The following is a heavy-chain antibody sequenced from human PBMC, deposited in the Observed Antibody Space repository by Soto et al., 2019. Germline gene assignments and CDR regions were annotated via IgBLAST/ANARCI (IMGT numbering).Heavy chain of an antibody. V-gene: IGHV3-23*01. Sequence: GGSLRLSCAASGVGFSTYGMNWVRQAPGKGPEWVSVISGSGGSTYYADSVKGRFTISRDNSKNTLYLQMNSLRAEDTAVYYCASRTSGWYFDYWGQGTLVTVSS. CDR3: ASRTSGWYFDY. J-gene: IGHJ4*02. CDR1: GVGFSTYG. D-gene: IGHD6-19*01. CDR2: ISGSGGST.